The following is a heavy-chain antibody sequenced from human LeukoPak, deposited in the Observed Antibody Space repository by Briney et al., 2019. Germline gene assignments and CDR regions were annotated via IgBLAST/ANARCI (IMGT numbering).Heavy chain of an antibody. CDR3: ARDGWLGGSYSVDY. CDR1: GFTFSYYS. CDR2: INSISGEI. J-gene: IGHJ4*02. D-gene: IGHD1-26*01. Sequence: PGGSLRLSCVASGFTFSYYSMNWVRQAPGKGLEWVPYINSISGEIWYADSVKGRFTISRDDAKNSLYLQMNSLRAEDTAVYYCARDGWLGGSYSVDYWGQGTLVTVSS. V-gene: IGHV3-48*01.